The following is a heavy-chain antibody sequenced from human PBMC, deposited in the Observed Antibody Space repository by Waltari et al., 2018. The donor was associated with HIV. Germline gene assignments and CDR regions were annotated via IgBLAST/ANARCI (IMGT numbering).Heavy chain of an antibody. CDR2: ITSHGKNT. J-gene: IGHJ3*02. V-gene: IGHV3-64D*06. CDR1: GFTFSHFP. D-gene: IGHD3-22*01. CDR3: VKDSGYNSSGGAFDI. Sequence: EVQLVESGGGLVQPGGSLRLSGSASGFTFSHFPILWVRQAPGKGLEYVSAITSHGKNTYYVDSVKGRFTISRDNSKNMLYLQMRSLRAEDTALYYCVKDSGYNSSGGAFDIWGQGTMVIVSS.